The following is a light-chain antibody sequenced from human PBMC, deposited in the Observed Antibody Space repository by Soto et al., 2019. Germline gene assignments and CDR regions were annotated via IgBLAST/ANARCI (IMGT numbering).Light chain of an antibody. CDR2: GAS. V-gene: IGKV3-20*01. CDR3: QQYGSSPPYT. J-gene: IGKJ2*01. Sequence: EIVLTQSPGTLSLSPGERDTFSCRASQSVSSSYLAWYQQKPGQAPRLLIYGASSRATGIPDRFSGSGSGTDFPLTISRLVPKEFAVYYCQQYGSSPPYTFGQGTKLEIK. CDR1: QSVSSSY.